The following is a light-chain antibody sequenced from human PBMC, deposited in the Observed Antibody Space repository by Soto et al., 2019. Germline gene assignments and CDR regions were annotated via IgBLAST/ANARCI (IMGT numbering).Light chain of an antibody. CDR1: QSVSNY. J-gene: IGKJ4*01. CDR3: KQRSDWLT. V-gene: IGKV3-11*01. Sequence: ETVLTQSPSTLSLSPGDSAILSCRASQSVSNYLAWYQQKPGQAPRLLIYDASCRATGVPARFGGGGSGTDSTLTISGLEADDAADYCHKQRSDWLTFGQGTKVEIK. CDR2: DAS.